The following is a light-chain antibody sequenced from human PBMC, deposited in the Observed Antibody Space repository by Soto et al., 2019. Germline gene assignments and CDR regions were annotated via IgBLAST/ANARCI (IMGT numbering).Light chain of an antibody. CDR2: DAS. CDR1: QSISSW. J-gene: IGKJ1*01. CDR3: QQYNSYLNT. Sequence: DIQMTQSPSTLSASVGDRVTITCRASQSISSWLAWYQQKPGKAPKLLIYDASSLESGVPSRFSGSGSGTEFTLTISSLQPDDFATYYYQQYNSYLNTFGQGTKVEIK. V-gene: IGKV1-5*01.